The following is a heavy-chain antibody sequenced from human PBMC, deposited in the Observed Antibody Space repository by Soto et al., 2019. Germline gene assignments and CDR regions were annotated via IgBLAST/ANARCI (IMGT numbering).Heavy chain of an antibody. CDR2: IDPSDSYI. CDR3: ARTRGQNCNRGNCYFGMDV. Sequence: EVQLVQSGAEVKKPGESLRISCKGSGYSFNSYWISWVRQMPGKGLEWMGRIDPSDSYINYNPSLQGHATISADKSIGTAYTQWSSLKASVTTMYYRARTRGQNCNRGNCYFGMDVWVQGTTVTVSS. J-gene: IGHJ6*02. V-gene: IGHV5-10-1*01. CDR1: GYSFNSYW. D-gene: IGHD2-15*01.